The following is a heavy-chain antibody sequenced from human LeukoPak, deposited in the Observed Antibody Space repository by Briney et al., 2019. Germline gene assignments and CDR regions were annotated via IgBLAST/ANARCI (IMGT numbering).Heavy chain of an antibody. Sequence: GGSLRLSCAASGFTFDDYGMSWVRQAPEKGLEWVSGINWKGGSTGYADSVKGRFTISRDNAKNSLYLQMNSLRAEDTAVYYCADYQIQGYCSGGSCPISYFDNWGQGTLVTVST. CDR3: ADYQIQGYCSGGSCPISYFDN. J-gene: IGHJ4*02. CDR2: INWKGGST. V-gene: IGHV3-20*04. CDR1: GFTFDDYG. D-gene: IGHD2-15*01.